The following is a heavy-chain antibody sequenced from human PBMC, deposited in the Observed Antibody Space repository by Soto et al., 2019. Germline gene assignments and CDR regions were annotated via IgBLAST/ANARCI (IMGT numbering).Heavy chain of an antibody. J-gene: IGHJ4*02. CDR3: ARTIAVAAPSDY. Sequence: GGSLRLSCAASGFTFSSYAMHWVRQAPGKGLEYVSAISSNGGSTYYANSVKGRFTISRDNSKNTLYLQMGSLRAEDMAVYYCARTIAVAAPSDYWGQGTLVTVSS. CDR2: ISSNGGST. D-gene: IGHD6-19*01. V-gene: IGHV3-64*01. CDR1: GFTFSSYA.